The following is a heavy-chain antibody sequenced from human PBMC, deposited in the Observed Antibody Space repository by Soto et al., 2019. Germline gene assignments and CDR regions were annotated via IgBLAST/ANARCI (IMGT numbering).Heavy chain of an antibody. D-gene: IGHD2-2*01. CDR2: IGAADDP. Sequence: QLVESGGGLTQAGGSLRLSCVGSGFFFNNYDMHWVRQVRGKGLEWVSAIGAADDPYYSVSVKGRFIVSRDNAQKSLYLKMNTLRPADTAVYFGARAYTGQLPRRGDYYYALDVWGRGTTVTVSS. CDR1: GFFFNNYD. V-gene: IGHV3-13*05. J-gene: IGHJ6*02. CDR3: ARAYTGQLPRRGDYYYALDV.